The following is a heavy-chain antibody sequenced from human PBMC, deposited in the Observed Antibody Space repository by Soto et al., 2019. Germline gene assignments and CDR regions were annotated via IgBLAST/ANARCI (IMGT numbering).Heavy chain of an antibody. CDR2: TFYNSQWCN. CDR3: ARELDSGTYPLPFDF. Sequence: TLSLTCAISGDTVSSNRAAWNWIRQSPSRGLEWLGRTFYNSQWCNDYAESVKSRIIINPDTSKNLFSLHLKSVTPEDTAVYFCARELDSGTYPLPFDFWGPGTLVTVSS. J-gene: IGHJ4*02. CDR1: GDTVSSNRAA. D-gene: IGHD1-26*01. V-gene: IGHV6-1*01.